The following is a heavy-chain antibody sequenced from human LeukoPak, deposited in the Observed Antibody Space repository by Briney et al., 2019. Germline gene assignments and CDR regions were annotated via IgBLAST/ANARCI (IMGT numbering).Heavy chain of an antibody. Sequence: SLRLSCAASEFTFTSYWMSWVRQAPGKGLEWVANIDQDGSEKYYVDSVKGRFTISRDNAKNSLFLQMSSLRPEDTAVYYCARARNCDSWGQGTLVTVSS. CDR1: EFTFTSYW. D-gene: IGHD1-7*01. CDR2: IDQDGSEK. V-gene: IGHV3-7*05. CDR3: ARARNCDS. J-gene: IGHJ5*01.